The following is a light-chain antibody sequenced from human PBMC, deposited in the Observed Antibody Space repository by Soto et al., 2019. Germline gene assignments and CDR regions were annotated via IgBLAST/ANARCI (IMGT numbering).Light chain of an antibody. CDR2: DAS. CDR1: QSIGRS. V-gene: IGKV3-11*01. CDR3: QHRYSWPLP. J-gene: IGKJ4*01. Sequence: EVVLTQSPATLSLSLGERATLSCRASQSIGRSLAWYQQRPGQAPSLLISDASNRATGIPARFSGSGSGTDFSLTISSLEPEDFAVYYCQHRYSWPLPFGGGTKVEIK.